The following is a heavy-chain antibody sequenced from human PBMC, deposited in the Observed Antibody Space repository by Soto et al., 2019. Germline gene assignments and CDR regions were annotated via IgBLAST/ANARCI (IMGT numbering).Heavy chain of an antibody. CDR2: IYHSGST. CDR3: ARAPASYGGRLDP. Sequence: SETLSLPCAVSGGSISSSNWRSLLRQPPGKGLEWIGEIYHSGSTNYNPSLKSRVTISVDKSKNQFSLKLSSVTAADTAVYYCARAPASYGGRLDPWGQGTLVTVSS. CDR1: GGSISSSNW. V-gene: IGHV4-4*02. J-gene: IGHJ5*02. D-gene: IGHD2-2*01.